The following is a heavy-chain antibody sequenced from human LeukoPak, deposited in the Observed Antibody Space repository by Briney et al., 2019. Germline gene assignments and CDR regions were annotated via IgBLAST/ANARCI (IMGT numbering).Heavy chain of an antibody. CDR3: ASGREDYNLVLIYYNYDMDV. CDR2: IIPMFGTT. CDR1: GYTFTGYY. D-gene: IGHD5-24*01. J-gene: IGHJ6*02. Sequence: ASVKVSCKASGYTFTGYYMHWVRQAPGQGLEWMGGIIPMFGTTSYAQKFQGRVTITADESTSTAYMELSSLKSDDTAFYYCASGREDYNLVLIYYNYDMDVWGQGTTVTVSS. V-gene: IGHV1-69*13.